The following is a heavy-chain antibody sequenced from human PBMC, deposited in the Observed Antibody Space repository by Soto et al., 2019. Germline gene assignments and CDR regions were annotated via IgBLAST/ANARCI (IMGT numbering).Heavy chain of an antibody. Sequence: QVQLVQSGAEVKKPGSSVKVSCKASGDTFSTYGISWVRQAPGQGLEWMGGIIPLFGTAKYAQKFQGRVTITADKSACTAYMELSNLRSEDTAVYYCARDRGATTLYYFDSWGQGTLVTVSS. D-gene: IGHD1-26*01. CDR2: IIPLFGTA. CDR3: ARDRGATTLYYFDS. CDR1: GDTFSTYG. J-gene: IGHJ4*02. V-gene: IGHV1-69*06.